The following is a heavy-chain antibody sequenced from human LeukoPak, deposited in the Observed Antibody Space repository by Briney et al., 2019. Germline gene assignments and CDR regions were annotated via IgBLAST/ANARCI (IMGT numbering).Heavy chain of an antibody. CDR3: ARVAYYYDSSGYSYYFDY. CDR1: GGSISSSSYY. V-gene: IGHV4-61*01. CDR2: IYYSGST. Sequence: SETLSLTCTVSGGSISSSSYYWSWIRQPPGKGLEWIGYIYYSGSTNYNPSLKSRVTISVDTSKNQFSLKLSSVTAADTAVYYCARVAYYYDSSGYSYYFDYWGQGTLVTVSS. D-gene: IGHD3-22*01. J-gene: IGHJ4*02.